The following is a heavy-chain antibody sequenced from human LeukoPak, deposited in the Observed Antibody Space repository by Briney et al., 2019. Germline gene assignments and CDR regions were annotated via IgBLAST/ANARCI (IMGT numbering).Heavy chain of an antibody. CDR1: GDSISSGNY. D-gene: IGHD6-19*01. Sequence: SETLSLTCGVSGDSISSGNYWNWVRRPPGKGLEWIGDIYQSGITNYNPSLKSRVTMSVDKPKNEFSLKLDSVTAADTAVYYCARDPRPRGGWFYFDYWGQGILVTVSS. CDR2: IYQSGIT. J-gene: IGHJ4*02. CDR3: ARDPRPRGGWFYFDY. V-gene: IGHV4-4*02.